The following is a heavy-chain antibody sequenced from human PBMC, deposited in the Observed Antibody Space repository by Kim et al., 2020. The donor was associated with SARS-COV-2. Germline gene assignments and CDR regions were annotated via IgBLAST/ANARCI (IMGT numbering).Heavy chain of an antibody. CDR3: ARHHLDYYYGMDV. CDR2: IYPGDSDT. CDR1: GYSFTSYW. V-gene: IGHV5-51*01. Sequence: GESLKISCKGSGYSFTSYWIGWVRQMPGKGLEWMGIIYPGDSDTRYSPSFQGQVTISADKSISTAYLQWSSLKASDTAMYYCARHHLDYYYGMDVWGQGTTVTVSS. J-gene: IGHJ6*02.